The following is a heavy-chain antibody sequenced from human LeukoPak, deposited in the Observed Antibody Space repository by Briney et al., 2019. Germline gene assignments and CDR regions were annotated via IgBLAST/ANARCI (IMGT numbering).Heavy chain of an antibody. Sequence: SETLSLTCAVYGGSFSPYYWSWIRQPPGKGLEWIGYIYHTGNTDHNPSLKSRVTMSADTSKNQLSLRLTSVTAADAAVYYCAREDNSGWFDLWGQGILVTVSS. J-gene: IGHJ5*02. CDR3: AREDNSGWFDL. CDR2: IYHTGNT. D-gene: IGHD6-19*01. CDR1: GGSFSPYY. V-gene: IGHV4-59*01.